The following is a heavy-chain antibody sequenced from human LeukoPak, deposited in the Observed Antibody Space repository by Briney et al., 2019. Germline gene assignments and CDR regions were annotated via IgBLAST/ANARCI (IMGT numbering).Heavy chain of an antibody. CDR3: ASGLGRAIYYGSGRADY. J-gene: IGHJ4*02. CDR2: IKQDGSEK. V-gene: IGHV3-7*01. Sequence: PGGSLRLSCAASGFTFSSYWMSWVRQAPGKGLEWAANIKQDGSEKYYVDSVKGRFTISRDNPKNSLYLQMNNLRAEDTAVYYCASGLGRAIYYGSGRADYWGQGTLVTVSS. D-gene: IGHD3-10*01. CDR1: GFTFSSYW.